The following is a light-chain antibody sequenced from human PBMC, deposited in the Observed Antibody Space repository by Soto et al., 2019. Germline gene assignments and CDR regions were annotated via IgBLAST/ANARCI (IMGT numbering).Light chain of an antibody. CDR2: KAS. V-gene: IGKV1-5*03. J-gene: IGKJ2*01. CDR3: QEYKSYST. Sequence: DIQMTQSPSTLSASVGDRVTITCRASQSISSWLAWYQQKPGKAPKLLIYKASSLESGVPSRFSGSGSGTEFTLTISSLQPDDFATYYCQEYKSYSTFGQGKKLEIK. CDR1: QSISSW.